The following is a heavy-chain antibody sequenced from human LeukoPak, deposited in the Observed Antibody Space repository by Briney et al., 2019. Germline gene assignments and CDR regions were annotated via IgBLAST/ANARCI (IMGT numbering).Heavy chain of an antibody. CDR2: ISSSGSTI. Sequence: GGSLRLSCAASGFTFSDYYMSWIRQAPGKGLEWVSYISSSGSTIYYADSVKGRFTISRDNAKNSLYLQMSSLRAEDTAVYYCARGREYYDILTGYYTHWGQGTLVTVSS. D-gene: IGHD3-9*01. V-gene: IGHV3-11*01. CDR1: GFTFSDYY. CDR3: ARGREYYDILTGYYTH. J-gene: IGHJ4*02.